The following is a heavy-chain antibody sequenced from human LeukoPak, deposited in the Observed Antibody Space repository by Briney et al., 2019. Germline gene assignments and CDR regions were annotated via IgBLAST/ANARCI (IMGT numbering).Heavy chain of an antibody. J-gene: IGHJ5*02. CDR3: ARTYSSSWYNWFDP. V-gene: IGHV4-38-2*02. CDR1: GYSISSGYY. CDR2: IYHSGST. D-gene: IGHD6-13*01. Sequence: PSETLSLTCTVSGYSISSGYYWGWIRQPPGKGLEWIGSIYHSGSTYYNPSLKSRVTISVDTSKNQFSLKLSSVTAADTAVYYCARTYSSSWYNWFDPWGQGTLVTVSS.